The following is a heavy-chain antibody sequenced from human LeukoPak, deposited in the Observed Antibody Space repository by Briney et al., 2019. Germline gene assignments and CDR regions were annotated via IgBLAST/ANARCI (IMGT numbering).Heavy chain of an antibody. D-gene: IGHD3-10*01. CDR1: GVSISSSNW. CDR3: ARVRTYYGSGSSPYFDY. V-gene: IGHV4-4*02. J-gene: IGHJ4*02. CDR2: IYHSGST. Sequence: PSGTLSLTCAVSGVSISSSNWWSWVRQPPGKGLEWIGEIYHSGSTNYNPSLKSRVTISVDKSKNQFSLKLSSVTAADTAVYYCARVRTYYGSGSSPYFDYWGQGTLVTVSS.